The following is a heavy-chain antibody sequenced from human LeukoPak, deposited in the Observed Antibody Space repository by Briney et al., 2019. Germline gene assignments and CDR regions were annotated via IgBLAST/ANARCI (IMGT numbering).Heavy chain of an antibody. CDR2: IYSGGST. CDR3: AGYCSGGSCYENSFDY. J-gene: IGHJ4*02. CDR1: GFTVSSNY. D-gene: IGHD2-15*01. V-gene: IGHV3-66*01. Sequence: GGSLRLSCAASGFTVSSNYMSWVRQAPGKGVEWVSVIYSGGSTYYADSVKGRFTISRDNSKNTLYLQMNSLRAEDTAVYYCAGYCSGGSCYENSFDYWGQGTLVTVSS.